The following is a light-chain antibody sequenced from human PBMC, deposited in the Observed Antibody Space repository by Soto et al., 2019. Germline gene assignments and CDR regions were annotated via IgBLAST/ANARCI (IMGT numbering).Light chain of an antibody. J-gene: IGKJ1*01. Sequence: EIVMTQSPATLSVSPGERATLSCWASQSVINNLAWYQQKPGQAPRLLIYDASTRATGIPDRFSGSGSGTDFTLTISRLEPEDFAVYYCQQYGSSGTFGQGTKVDIK. CDR2: DAS. CDR1: QSVINN. CDR3: QQYGSSGT. V-gene: IGKV3-20*01.